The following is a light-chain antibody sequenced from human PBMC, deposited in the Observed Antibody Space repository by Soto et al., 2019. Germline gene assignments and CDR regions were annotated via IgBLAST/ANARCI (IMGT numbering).Light chain of an antibody. Sequence: IQLTQSPSSLSASVGDRVSITGRASQGINSHLAWYQQKPGKAPKLLSYAASTLQSGVPSRFSGSGSGTDFTLTINSLQPEDFATYYCLQLKSYPLTFGPGTKVDIK. CDR3: LQLKSYPLT. CDR2: AAS. J-gene: IGKJ3*01. CDR1: QGINSH. V-gene: IGKV1-9*01.